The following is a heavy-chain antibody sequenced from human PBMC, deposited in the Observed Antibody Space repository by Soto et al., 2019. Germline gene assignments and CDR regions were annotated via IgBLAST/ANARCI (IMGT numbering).Heavy chain of an antibody. V-gene: IGHV1-18*01. CDR2: ISAYNVNT. CDR3: ARDRYIGSGYDGDSI. J-gene: IGHJ3*02. CDR1: GYTFTSNA. Sequence: SVKVSCKASGYTFTSNAISLLRQAPAQRHERMGGISAYNVNTNYAQKLQGRVTMTTDTSTSTAYMELWRLRSGDTAVYYCARDRYIGSGYDGDSIWGQGTMVTVSS. D-gene: IGHD5-12*01.